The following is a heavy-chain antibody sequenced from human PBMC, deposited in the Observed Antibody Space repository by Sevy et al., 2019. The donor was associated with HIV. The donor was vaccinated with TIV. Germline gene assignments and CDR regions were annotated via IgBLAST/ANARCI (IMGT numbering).Heavy chain of an antibody. CDR1: GFTFSGSA. D-gene: IGHD3-3*01. CDR3: VKDSIFYDSSSGYRPFYYYGMDV. J-gene: IGHJ6*02. CDR2: ISSSGRGT. V-gene: IGHV3-64D*09. Sequence: GGSLRLSCSASGFTFSGSALHWVRQAPGKGLEYVSVISSSGRGTYYAESVKGRFTISRDNSKNTLYLQMRSLRTEDTAVYYCVKDSIFYDSSSGYRPFYYYGMDVWGQGTSVTVSS.